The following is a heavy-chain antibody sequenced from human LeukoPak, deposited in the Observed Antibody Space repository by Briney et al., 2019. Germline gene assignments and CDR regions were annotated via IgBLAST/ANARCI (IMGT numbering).Heavy chain of an antibody. V-gene: IGHV4-39*07. CDR3: ARVYDFWSGYHGYFDY. Sequence: SETLSLTCTVSGDSISRSTYYWAWIRQPPGKGLEWIGSVYYGRSPYFNPSLKSRVTISVDKSKNQFSLKLSSVTAADTAVYYCARVYDFWSGYHGYFDYWGQGTLVTVSS. D-gene: IGHD3-3*01. CDR1: GDSISRSTYY. CDR2: VYYGRSP. J-gene: IGHJ4*02.